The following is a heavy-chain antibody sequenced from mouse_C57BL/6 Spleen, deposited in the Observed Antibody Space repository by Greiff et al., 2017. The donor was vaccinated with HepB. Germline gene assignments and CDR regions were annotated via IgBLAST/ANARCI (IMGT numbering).Heavy chain of an antibody. V-gene: IGHV1-22*01. Sequence: EVQLQQSGPELVKPGASVKMSCKASGYTFTDYNMHWVKQSHGKSLEWIGYINPNNGGTSYNQKFKGKATLTVNKSSSTAYMELRSLTSEDSAVYYCARPFTTVVAPDVWGTGTTVTVSS. CDR3: ARPFTTVVAPDV. CDR1: GYTFTDYN. CDR2: INPNNGGT. J-gene: IGHJ1*03. D-gene: IGHD1-1*01.